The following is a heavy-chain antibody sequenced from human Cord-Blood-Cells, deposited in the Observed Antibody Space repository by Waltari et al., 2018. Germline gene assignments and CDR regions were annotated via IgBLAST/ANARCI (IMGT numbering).Heavy chain of an antibody. CDR1: GGSFRGYY. V-gene: IGHV4-34*01. CDR2: INQSGST. D-gene: IGHD6-13*01. Sequence: QVQLQQWGAGLLKPSETLSLTCAVYGGSFRGYYWSWIRQPPGKGLEWIGEINQSGSTNYNPSLKSRVTISVDTSKNQFSLKLSSVTAADTAVYYCARVDYRTIAAAGSDYWGQGTLVTVSS. J-gene: IGHJ4*02. CDR3: ARVDYRTIAAAGSDY.